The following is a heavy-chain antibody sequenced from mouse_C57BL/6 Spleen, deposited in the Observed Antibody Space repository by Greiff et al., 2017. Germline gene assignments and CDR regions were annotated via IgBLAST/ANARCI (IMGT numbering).Heavy chain of an antibody. Sequence: EVKVVESGPELVKPGASVKIPCKASGYTFTDYNMDWVKQSHGKSLEWIGDINPNNGGTIYNQKFKGKATLTVDKSSSTAYMELRSLTSEDTAVYYCARDDGYYRAMDYWGQGTSVTVSS. D-gene: IGHD2-3*01. J-gene: IGHJ4*01. V-gene: IGHV1-18*01. CDR1: GYTFTDYN. CDR2: INPNNGGT. CDR3: ARDDGYYRAMDY.